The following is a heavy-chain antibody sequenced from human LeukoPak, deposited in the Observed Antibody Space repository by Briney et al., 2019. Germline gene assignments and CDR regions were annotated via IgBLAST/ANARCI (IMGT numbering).Heavy chain of an antibody. Sequence: KPSETLSLTCAVYGGSFSGYYWSWIRQPPGKGLEWIGEINHSGSTNYNPSLKSRVTISVDTSKNQFSLKLSSVTAADTAVYYCARDYYDSSGYYHYFDYWGQGTLVTVSS. J-gene: IGHJ4*02. V-gene: IGHV4-34*01. D-gene: IGHD3-22*01. CDR2: INHSGST. CDR3: ARDYYDSSGYYHYFDY. CDR1: GGSFSGYY.